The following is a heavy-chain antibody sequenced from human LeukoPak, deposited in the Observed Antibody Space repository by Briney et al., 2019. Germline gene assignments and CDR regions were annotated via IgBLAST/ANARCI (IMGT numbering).Heavy chain of an antibody. CDR2: MNPNSGNT. CDR3: AREVVAAYYYYYYMDV. CDR1: GYTFTSYD. D-gene: IGHD6-13*01. V-gene: IGHV1-8*01. Sequence: ASVKVSCTASGYTFTSYDINWVRQATGQGLEWMGWMNPNSGNTGYAQKFQGRVTMTRNTSISTAYMELSSLRSEDTAVYYCAREVVAAYYYYYYMDVWGKGTTVTVSS. J-gene: IGHJ6*03.